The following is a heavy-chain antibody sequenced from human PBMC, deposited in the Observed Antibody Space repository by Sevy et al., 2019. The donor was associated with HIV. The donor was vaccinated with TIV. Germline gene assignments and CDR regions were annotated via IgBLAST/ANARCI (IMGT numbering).Heavy chain of an antibody. CDR2: ISSNGLSP. CDR3: AKDVPRDFWSAYSPGYFDY. D-gene: IGHD3-3*01. CDR1: GFRFDYYA. J-gene: IGHJ4*02. V-gene: IGHV3-23*01. Sequence: GGSLRLSCAVSGFRFDYYAMTWVRQAPGKGLEWVSTISSNGLSPYYTDSVKGRFTIFRDNFKNTLYLQMNSLRLEDTAVYFCAKDVPRDFWSAYSPGYFDYWGQGSLVTVSS.